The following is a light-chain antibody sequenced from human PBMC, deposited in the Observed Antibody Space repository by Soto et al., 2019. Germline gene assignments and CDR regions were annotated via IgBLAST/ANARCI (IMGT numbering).Light chain of an antibody. Sequence: QSALTQPASVSGSPGQSITISCTGTYDDIGSYNYVAWYQRQPGNAPRLVMYDVTNRPSGTSHRFPGSRSGNTASLTISGLRAEDDATYFCSSYTSSSTVIFGRGTKLSVL. V-gene: IGLV2-14*03. J-gene: IGLJ2*01. CDR1: YDDIGSYNY. CDR3: SSYTSSSTVI. CDR2: DVT.